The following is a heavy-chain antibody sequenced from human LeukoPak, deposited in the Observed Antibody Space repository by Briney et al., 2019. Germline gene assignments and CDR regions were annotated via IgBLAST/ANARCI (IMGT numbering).Heavy chain of an antibody. CDR2: ISYDGSNK. CDR1: GFTFSSYA. CDR3: ARMVPDYFDY. Sequence: QPGRSLRLSCAASGFTFSSYAMHWVRQAPGKGLEWVAVISYDGSNKYYADSVKGRFTISRDNSKNTLYLQMNSLRAEDTAVYYCARMVPDYFDYXXXXTLXTVSS. D-gene: IGHD4/OR15-4a*01. V-gene: IGHV3-30*04. J-gene: IGHJ4*01.